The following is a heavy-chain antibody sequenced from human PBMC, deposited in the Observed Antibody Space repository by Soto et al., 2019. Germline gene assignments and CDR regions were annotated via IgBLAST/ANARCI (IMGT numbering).Heavy chain of an antibody. CDR3: VCSYIGGYHFLDY. J-gene: IGHJ4*02. Sequence: EVQLVESGGALVQPGGSLRLSCAASGFTFSDNYKDWVRQAPGKGLEWIGRSRNRANSYSTEYAASVKGRFTISRDVSKDSLDLQMSSLNTEDTAVYYCVCSYIGGYHFLDYWGMGALVTVSS. CDR2: SRNRANSYST. D-gene: IGHD5-12*01. V-gene: IGHV3-72*01. CDR1: GFTFSDNY.